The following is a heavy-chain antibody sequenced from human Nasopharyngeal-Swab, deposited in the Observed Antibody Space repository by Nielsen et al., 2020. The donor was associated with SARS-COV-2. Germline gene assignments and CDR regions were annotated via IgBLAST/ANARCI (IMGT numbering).Heavy chain of an antibody. J-gene: IGHJ4*02. CDR3: ARNYYDSSERGPFDY. CDR1: GYTFTSYY. CDR2: INSSGGST. Sequence: ASAKVSCKASGYTFTSYYMHWVRQAPGQGLEWMGLINSSGGSTSYAQKFQGRVTMTRDTSTSTVYMELSSLRSEDTAVYYCARNYYDSSERGPFDYWGQGTLVTVSS. V-gene: IGHV1-46*01. D-gene: IGHD3-22*01.